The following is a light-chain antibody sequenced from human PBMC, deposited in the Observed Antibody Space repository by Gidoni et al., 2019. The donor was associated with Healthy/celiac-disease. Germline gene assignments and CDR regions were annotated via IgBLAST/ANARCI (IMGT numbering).Light chain of an antibody. CDR1: PSVSSY. J-gene: IGKJ4*01. V-gene: IGKV3-11*01. Sequence: EIVLTQSPATLSLSPGERATLSCRASPSVSSYLAWYQQKPGQAPRLLIYDASNRATGIPARFSGSESGTDFTLTISSLEPEDFAVYYCQQRSNWPPLTFGGGTKVEIK. CDR2: DAS. CDR3: QQRSNWPPLT.